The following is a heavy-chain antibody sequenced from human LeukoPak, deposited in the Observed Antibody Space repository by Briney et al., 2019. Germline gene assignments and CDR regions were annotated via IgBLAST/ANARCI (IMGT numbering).Heavy chain of an antibody. CDR1: GFTFSSYA. D-gene: IGHD1-26*01. CDR2: ISFDGSNK. Sequence: PGGSLRLYCAASGFTFSSYAMHWVRQAPGKGLEWVAVISFDGSNKYYADSVKGRFTISRDNSKNTLYLQMNSLRAEDTAVYYCARVGGSYLYYFDYWGQGTLVTVSS. V-gene: IGHV3-30-3*01. J-gene: IGHJ4*02. CDR3: ARVGGSYLYYFDY.